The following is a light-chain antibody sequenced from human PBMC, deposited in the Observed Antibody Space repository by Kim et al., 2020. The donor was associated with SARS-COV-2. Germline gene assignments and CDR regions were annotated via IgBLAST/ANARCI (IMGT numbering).Light chain of an antibody. V-gene: IGKV3D-15*01. Sequence: SPRARPTPSSRATTTVSNKLAWYQQKPGQAPRLLSYVAASRAAGIPARFSGSGSGTEFTLTITSLQSEDSAVYYCQQFKDWPPLTFGGGTKVDIK. CDR1: TTVSNK. J-gene: IGKJ4*01. CDR2: VAA. CDR3: QQFKDWPPLT.